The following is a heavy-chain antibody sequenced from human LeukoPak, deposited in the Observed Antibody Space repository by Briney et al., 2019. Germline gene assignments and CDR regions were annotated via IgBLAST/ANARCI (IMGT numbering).Heavy chain of an antibody. CDR3: ASGRSPDFYYMDV. CDR2: ISGSRSYI. CDR1: GFTFNSYS. J-gene: IGHJ6*03. V-gene: IGHV3-21*01. Sequence: GGSLRLSCAASGFTFNSYSMNWVRQAPGKGLEWVSSISGSRSYIYYADSVKGRFTISRDNAKNSLYLQMNSLRAEDTAVYYCASGRSPDFYYMDVWGKGTTVTVSS.